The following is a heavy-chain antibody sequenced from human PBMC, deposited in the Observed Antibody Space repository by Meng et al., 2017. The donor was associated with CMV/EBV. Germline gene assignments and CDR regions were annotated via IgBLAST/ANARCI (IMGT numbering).Heavy chain of an antibody. J-gene: IGHJ6*02. Sequence: GESLKISCAASGFTFSNSWMSWVRPAPGKGLEWVVRIKSKTDGGTTDYAAPVKGRVTISRDDSNNTLSLQMNSLKTEDTAVYYCITDYRATSRYYDFWSGVCPPSYYYYGMDVWGQGTTVTVSS. CDR1: GFTFSNSW. D-gene: IGHD3-3*01. CDR3: ITDYRATSRYYDFWSGVCPPSYYYYGMDV. CDR2: IKSKTDGGTT. V-gene: IGHV3-15*01.